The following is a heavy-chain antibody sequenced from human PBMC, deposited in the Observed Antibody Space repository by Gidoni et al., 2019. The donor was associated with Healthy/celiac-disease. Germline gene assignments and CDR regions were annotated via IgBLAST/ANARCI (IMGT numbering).Heavy chain of an antibody. J-gene: IGHJ4*02. CDR1: GLPFSVFP. V-gene: IGHV3-23*01. Sequence: EVQLLESGGGLVQPGGSLSISCAASGLPFSVFPMRWFRPAPGDGMGWVGQAQGKGRAWVSSISGSGGGTHSADSVKGWFTISRDNSKNTLYLQMNSLRAEDTAVYYCAKSLGTIFGVGIFDYWGQGTLVTVSS. CDR2: ISGSGGGT. CDR3: AKSLGTIFGVGIFDY. D-gene: IGHD3-3*01.